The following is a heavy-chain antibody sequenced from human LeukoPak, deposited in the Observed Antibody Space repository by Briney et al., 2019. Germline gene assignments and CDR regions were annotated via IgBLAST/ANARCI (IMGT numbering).Heavy chain of an antibody. J-gene: IGHJ4*02. V-gene: IGHV3-30*02. CDR1: GFSFSSYG. Sequence: GGSLRLSCAGSGFSFSSYGMHWVRQAPGKGLEWMAFIRSDGSNKYYADSVRGRFTISRDTSRNMVFLQMNSLRVEDTAVYYCARGIDYWGRGTLVTVSS. CDR3: ARGIDY. CDR2: IRSDGSNK.